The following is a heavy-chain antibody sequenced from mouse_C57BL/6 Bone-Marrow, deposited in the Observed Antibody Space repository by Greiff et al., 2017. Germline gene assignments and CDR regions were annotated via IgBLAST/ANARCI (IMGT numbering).Heavy chain of an antibody. Sequence: QVQLQQPGAELVKPGASVKLSCKASGYTFTSYWMHWVKQRPGQGLEWIGMIHPNSGSTNYNEKFKSKATLTVVKSSSTAYMQLSSLTSEDSAVYYCARDGYSWYFDVWGTGTTVTVSS. D-gene: IGHD2-3*01. CDR2: IHPNSGST. J-gene: IGHJ1*03. CDR1: GYTFTSYW. V-gene: IGHV1-64*01. CDR3: ARDGYSWYFDV.